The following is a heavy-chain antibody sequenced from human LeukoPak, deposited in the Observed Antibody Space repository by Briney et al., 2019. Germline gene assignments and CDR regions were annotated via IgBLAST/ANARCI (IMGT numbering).Heavy chain of an antibody. CDR3: ATDYRHSGVVY. V-gene: IGHV3-74*01. CDR1: GFTFSSYW. Sequence: PGGSLRLSCAASGFTFSSYWMHWVRQAPGKGLVWVSRINSDGSSTSYADSVKGRFTISRDNAKNTLYLQMNSLRAEDTAVYYCATDYRHSGVVYWGQGTLVTVSS. J-gene: IGHJ4*02. D-gene: IGHD3-16*02. CDR2: INSDGSST.